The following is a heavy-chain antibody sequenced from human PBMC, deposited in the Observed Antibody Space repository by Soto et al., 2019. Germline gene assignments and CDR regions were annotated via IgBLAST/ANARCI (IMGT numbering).Heavy chain of an antibody. CDR3: AADPSSGYDYRYYPYMDV. CDR1: GFTFTSSA. Sequence: SVKVSCKASGFTFTSSAMQWVRQARGQRLEWIGWIVVGSGNTNYAQKFQERVTITRDMSTSTAYMELSSLRSEDTAVYYCAADPSSGYDYRYYPYMDVWDKGTTVTVSS. D-gene: IGHD5-12*01. V-gene: IGHV1-58*02. J-gene: IGHJ6*03. CDR2: IVVGSGNT.